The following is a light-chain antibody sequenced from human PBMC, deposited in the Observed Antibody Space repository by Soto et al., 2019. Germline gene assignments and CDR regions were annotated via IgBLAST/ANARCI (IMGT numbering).Light chain of an antibody. CDR1: QSVSSSY. Sequence: EIVLTQSPGTLSLSPGERATLSCRASQSVSSSYLAWYQQKPGQAPRLLIYGASSRATGIPDRFSGSGSGTDFTLTISRLEPEDFAVYYCQQYGSSPTFCPGTIVDIK. CDR2: GAS. CDR3: QQYGSSPT. J-gene: IGKJ3*01. V-gene: IGKV3-20*01.